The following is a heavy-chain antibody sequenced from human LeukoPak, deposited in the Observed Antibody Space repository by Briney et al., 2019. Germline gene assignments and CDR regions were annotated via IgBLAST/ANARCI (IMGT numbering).Heavy chain of an antibody. Sequence: PSETLSLTCAVYGGSFSGYYWSWTRQPPGKGLEWIGEINHSGSTNYNPSLKSRVTISVDTSKNQFSLKLSSVTAADTAVYYCARLRWYSDYWGQGTLVTVSS. J-gene: IGHJ4*02. V-gene: IGHV4-34*01. CDR2: INHSGST. CDR1: GGSFSGYY. CDR3: ARLRWYSDY. D-gene: IGHD4-17*01.